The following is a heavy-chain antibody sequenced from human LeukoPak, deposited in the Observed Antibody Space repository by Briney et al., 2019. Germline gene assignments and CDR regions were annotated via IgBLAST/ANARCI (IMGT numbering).Heavy chain of an antibody. D-gene: IGHD5-18*01. Sequence: SETLSLTCTVSGGSISSYYWTWIRQPAGKGLEWIGRIYTSGTTTTNYNPPLKSRVTVSVDTSKNQFSLNLSSVTAADTAVYYCARGKAEGILNYYYFDYWGQGTLVTVSS. V-gene: IGHV4-4*07. CDR1: GGSISSYY. J-gene: IGHJ4*02. CDR3: ARGKAEGILNYYYFDY. CDR2: IYTSGTTTT.